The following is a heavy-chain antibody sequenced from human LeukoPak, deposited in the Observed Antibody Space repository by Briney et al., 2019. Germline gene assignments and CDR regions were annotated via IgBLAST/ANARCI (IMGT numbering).Heavy chain of an antibody. CDR1: GFTFSNYG. CDR3: ARVVLSSDWAFDI. D-gene: IGHD2-21*01. CDR2: IYYTGRT. V-gene: IGHV4-59*01. J-gene: IGHJ3*02. Sequence: PGGSLRLSCSASGFTFSNYGMYWVRQAPGKGLEWMGYIYYTGRTNYSPSLKSRFTISVDTSKDQFSLKLISVTAADTAVYYCARVVLSSDWAFDIWGQGTMVTVSS.